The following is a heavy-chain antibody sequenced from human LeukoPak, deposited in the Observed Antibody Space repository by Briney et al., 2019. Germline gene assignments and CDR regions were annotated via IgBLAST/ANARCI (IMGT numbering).Heavy chain of an antibody. V-gene: IGHV4-59*08. J-gene: IGHJ6*02. CDR1: GGSISSYY. CDR2: IYYSGST. Sequence: SETLSLTCTVSGGSISSYYWSWIRQPPGKGPEWIGYIYYSGSTNYNPSLKSRVTISVDTSKNQFSLKLSSVTAADTAVYYCASAYSGSYFPMDVWGQGTTVTVSS. CDR3: ASAYSGSYFPMDV. D-gene: IGHD1-26*01.